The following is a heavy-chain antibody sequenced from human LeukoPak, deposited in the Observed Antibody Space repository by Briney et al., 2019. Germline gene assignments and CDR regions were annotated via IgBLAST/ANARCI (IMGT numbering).Heavy chain of an antibody. CDR3: ARGDYDFWSGSSFDY. V-gene: IGHV1-2*02. CDR2: INPNSGGT. J-gene: IGHJ4*02. CDR1: GYTFTGYY. Sequence: ASVKVSCKASGYTFTGYYIHWVRQAPGQGLEWMGWINPNSGGTNYAQNFQDRVTMTRDTSISTAYMGLSRLRSDDTAVYYCARGDYDFWSGSSFDYWGQGTLVTVSS. D-gene: IGHD3-3*01.